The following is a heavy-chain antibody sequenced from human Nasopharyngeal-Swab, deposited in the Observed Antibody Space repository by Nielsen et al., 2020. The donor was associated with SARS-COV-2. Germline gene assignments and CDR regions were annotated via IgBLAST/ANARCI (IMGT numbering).Heavy chain of an antibody. CDR2: INHSGST. CDR1: GGSFSGYY. V-gene: IGHV4-34*01. Sequence: SETLSLTCAVYGGSFSGYYWSWIRQPPGKGLEWIGEINHSGSTNYNPSLKSRVTISVDTSKNQFSLKLSSVTAADTAVYYCAREVVVAPAALNYYYYMDVWGKGTTVTVSS. D-gene: IGHD2-2*01. CDR3: AREVVVAPAALNYYYYMDV. J-gene: IGHJ6*03.